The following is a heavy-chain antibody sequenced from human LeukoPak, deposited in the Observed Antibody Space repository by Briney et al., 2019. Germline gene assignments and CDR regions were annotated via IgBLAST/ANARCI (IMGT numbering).Heavy chain of an antibody. Sequence: PSETLSLTCTVSGGSIYSYYWTWIRQPPGKGLEWIGSIYHSGSTYYNPSLKSRVTISVDTSKNQFSLKLSSVTAADTAVYYCDGSGSYYNFDYWGQGTLVTVSS. J-gene: IGHJ4*02. V-gene: IGHV4-59*04. CDR3: DGSGSYYNFDY. CDR2: IYHSGST. CDR1: GGSIYSYY. D-gene: IGHD3-10*01.